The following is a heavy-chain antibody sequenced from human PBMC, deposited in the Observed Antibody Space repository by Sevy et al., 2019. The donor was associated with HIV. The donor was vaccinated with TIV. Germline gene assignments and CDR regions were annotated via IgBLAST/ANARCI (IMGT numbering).Heavy chain of an antibody. CDR1: GFTFNNYN. CDR3: ARGPPDGSYDYFDS. CDR2: LSGSSNYI. V-gene: IGHV3-21*06. Sequence: GGSLRLSCAAFGFTFNNYNMTWVRQAPGKGLEWFSSLSGSSNYIYYAESLKGRFIISRDNAKDTLYLQMNSLRADDSAVYYCARGPPDGSYDYFDSWGQGTLVTVSS. J-gene: IGHJ4*02. D-gene: IGHD3-10*01.